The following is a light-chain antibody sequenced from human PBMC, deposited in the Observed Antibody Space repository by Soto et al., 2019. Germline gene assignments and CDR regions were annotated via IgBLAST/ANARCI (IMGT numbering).Light chain of an antibody. CDR2: KAS. CDR1: QSIRTW. CDR3: QQYNSYWT. V-gene: IGKV1-5*03. Sequence: QVTQSPSYLSASVGDSVTITCRASQSIRTWLAWYQQKPGTPPKLLIYKASSLESGVPSRFSGNGSGTDFALTINNLQREDCATYYCQQYNSYWTFGLGTKV. J-gene: IGKJ1*01.